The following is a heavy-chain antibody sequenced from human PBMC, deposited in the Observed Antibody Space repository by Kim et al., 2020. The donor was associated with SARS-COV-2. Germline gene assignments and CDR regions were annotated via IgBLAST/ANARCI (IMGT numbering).Heavy chain of an antibody. CDR3: AKDRVRITMVRGVIDY. V-gene: IGHV3-23*01. Sequence: SVKGRFTISRDNAKNTLYLQMNSLRAEDTAVYYCAKDRVRITMVRGVIDYWGQGTLVTVSS. J-gene: IGHJ4*02. D-gene: IGHD3-10*01.